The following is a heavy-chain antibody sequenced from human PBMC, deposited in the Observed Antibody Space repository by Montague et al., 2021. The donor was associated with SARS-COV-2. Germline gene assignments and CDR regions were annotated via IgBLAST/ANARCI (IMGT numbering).Heavy chain of an antibody. J-gene: IGHJ5*02. CDR2: IYYSGST. CDR1: GGSISGSSYY. CDR3: FLYSSSSRWFDP. V-gene: IGHV4-39*01. Sequence: SETLSLTCTVSGGSISGSSYYWGWIRQPPGKGLEWIGSIYYSGSTYYNPSLKSRVTISVDTSKNQFSLKLSSVTAADTAVYYCFLYSSSSRWFDPWGQGTLVTVSS. D-gene: IGHD6-13*01.